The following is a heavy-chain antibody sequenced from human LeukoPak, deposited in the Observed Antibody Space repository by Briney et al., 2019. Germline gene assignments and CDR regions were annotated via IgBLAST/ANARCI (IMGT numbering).Heavy chain of an antibody. D-gene: IGHD3-3*01. V-gene: IGHV4-34*01. CDR2: ITHSGST. CDR1: GGSFSGYY. CDR3: ARVGVYDFWSGYYPNNWFDP. Sequence: PSETLSLTCAVYGGSFSGYYWSWIRQPPGKGLEWIGEITHSGSTNYNPSLKSRVTISVDTSKNQFSLKLSSVTAADTAVYYCARVGVYDFWSGYYPNNWFDPWGQGTLVTVSS. J-gene: IGHJ5*02.